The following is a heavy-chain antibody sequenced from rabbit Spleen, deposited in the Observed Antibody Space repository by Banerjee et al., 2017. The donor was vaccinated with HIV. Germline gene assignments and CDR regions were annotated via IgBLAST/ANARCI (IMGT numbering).Heavy chain of an antibody. CDR2: MNTDTTKT. Sequence: EQLKESGGGLVQPGGSLKLSCKGSGFDFSSFYMSWVRQAPGKGLEWIGCMNTDTTKTVYASWAKGRFTISKTSSTTVTLQMTSLTAADRSAYFCARDLVGVIGWNFYLWGPGTLVTVS. CDR3: ARDLVGVIGWNFYL. CDR1: GFDFSSFYM. D-gene: IGHD1-1*01. V-gene: IGHV1S45*01. J-gene: IGHJ4*01.